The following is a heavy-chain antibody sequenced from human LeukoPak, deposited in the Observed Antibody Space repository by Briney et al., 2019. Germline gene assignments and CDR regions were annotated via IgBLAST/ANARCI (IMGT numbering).Heavy chain of an antibody. CDR1: GFTFDDYA. V-gene: IGHV3-9*01. CDR2: ISWNSGSI. CDR3: AKDTRGYYYYGMDV. J-gene: IGHJ6*02. Sequence: GGFLRLSCAASGFTFDDYAMYWVRQAPGKGLEWVSGISWNSGSIGYADSVKGRFTISRDNAKNSLYLQMNSLRAEDTALYYCAKDTRGYYYYGMDVWGQGTTVTVSS.